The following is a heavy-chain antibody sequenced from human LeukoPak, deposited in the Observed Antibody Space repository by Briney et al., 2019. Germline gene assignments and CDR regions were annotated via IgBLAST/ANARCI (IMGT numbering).Heavy chain of an antibody. J-gene: IGHJ4*02. CDR1: GYTFTSYY. CDR3: ARDYYYDSSGSLNVDC. Sequence: ASVKVSYKASGYTFTSYYMHWVRQAPGQGLEWMGIINPSGGTTTYAQKFQGRVTLTRDTSTSTVYMELSSLRSEDTAVYYCARDYYYDSSGSLNVDCWGQGTLVTVSS. V-gene: IGHV1-46*01. CDR2: INPSGGTT. D-gene: IGHD3-22*01.